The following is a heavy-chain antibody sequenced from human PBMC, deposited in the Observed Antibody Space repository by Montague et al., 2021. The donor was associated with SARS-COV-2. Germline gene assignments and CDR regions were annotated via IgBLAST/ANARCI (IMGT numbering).Heavy chain of an antibody. CDR2: TYHSGKT. D-gene: IGHD2-2*01. J-gene: IGHJ6*02. V-gene: IGHV4-4*02. Sequence: SETLSLTCAVSGHPIASSSWWSWVCQSPGNGLEWIGETYHSGKTNYNPSLKSRLTMSVHKSKNQFSLELTSVTAADTAVYYCARGVGIPSSTPQYYYYGMDDWGQGATVTVSS. CDR1: GHPIASSSW. CDR3: ARGVGIPSSTPQYYYYGMDD.